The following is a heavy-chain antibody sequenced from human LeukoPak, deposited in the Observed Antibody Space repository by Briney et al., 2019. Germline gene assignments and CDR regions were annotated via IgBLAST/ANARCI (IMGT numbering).Heavy chain of an antibody. J-gene: IGHJ4*02. Sequence: AGGSLRLSCAASGFTVSSNYMSWVRQAPGKGLEWVSVIYSGGSTYYADSVKGRFTISRDNSKNTLYLQMNNLRAEDTAVYYCARGRVAPLHDWGQGTLVTVSS. CDR2: IYSGGST. D-gene: IGHD2-15*01. V-gene: IGHV3-66*01. CDR1: GFTVSSNY. CDR3: ARGRVAPLHD.